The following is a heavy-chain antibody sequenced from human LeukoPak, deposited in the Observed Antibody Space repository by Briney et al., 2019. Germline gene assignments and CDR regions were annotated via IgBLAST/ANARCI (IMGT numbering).Heavy chain of an antibody. CDR1: GFTFSDHY. V-gene: IGHV3-72*01. Sequence: GGSLRLSCAASGFTFSDHYMDWVRQAPGKGLEWVGRSRNKADSYTTEYAASVKGRFTIFRDESNNLLYLQMNSLKTEDTAVYYCTRGGPYGGNSAFDYWGQGTLVTASS. J-gene: IGHJ4*02. CDR2: SRNKADSYTT. CDR3: TRGGPYGGNSAFDY. D-gene: IGHD4-23*01.